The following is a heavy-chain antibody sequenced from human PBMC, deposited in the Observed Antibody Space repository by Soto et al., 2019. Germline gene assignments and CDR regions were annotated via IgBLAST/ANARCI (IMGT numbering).Heavy chain of an antibody. V-gene: IGHV1-18*01. CDR3: ARDTDQWVQRFCDY. D-gene: IGHD5-18*01. Sequence: ASVKVSCKASGYTLMNYGISWVRQAPGQGLEWMGWIGAYRGNTNYAQKFQGRVTMTTDTSTSTVYMELRGLRSDDTAVYYCARDTDQWVQRFCDYWGQGTLVTVSS. CDR2: IGAYRGNT. CDR1: GYTLMNYG. J-gene: IGHJ4*02.